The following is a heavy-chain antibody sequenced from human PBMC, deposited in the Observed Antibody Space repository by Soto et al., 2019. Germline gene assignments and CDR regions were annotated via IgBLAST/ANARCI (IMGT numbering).Heavy chain of an antibody. D-gene: IGHD4-17*01. CDR2: INHSGST. CDR3: ARYDYGDSFDY. CDR1: GGSFSGYY. Sequence: QVQLQQWGAGLLKPSETLSLTCAVYGGSFSGYYWSWIRQPPGKGLEWIGEINHSGSTNYNQSLKTRVTISVDTSNNQFSLKLSSVTAADTAVYYCARYDYGDSFDYWGQGTLVTVSS. V-gene: IGHV4-34*01. J-gene: IGHJ4*02.